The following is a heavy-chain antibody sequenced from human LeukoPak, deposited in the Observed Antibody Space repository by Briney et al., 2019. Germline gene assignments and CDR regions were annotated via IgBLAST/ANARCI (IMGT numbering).Heavy chain of an antibody. Sequence: GGSLRLSCAASGFTFSSYGMHWVRQAPGKGLEWVAFIRYDGSNKYYADSVKGRFTISRDNSKNTLYVQMNNLRAEDTAVYYCARAGSGYYDSSGYLPVDYWGQGTLVTVSS. CDR1: GFTFSSYG. J-gene: IGHJ4*02. V-gene: IGHV3-30*02. CDR2: IRYDGSNK. CDR3: ARAGSGYYDSSGYLPVDY. D-gene: IGHD3-22*01.